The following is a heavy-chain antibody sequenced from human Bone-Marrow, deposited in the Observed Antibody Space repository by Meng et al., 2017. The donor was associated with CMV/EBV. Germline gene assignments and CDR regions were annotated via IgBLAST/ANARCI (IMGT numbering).Heavy chain of an antibody. J-gene: IGHJ4*02. Sequence: ASVKVSCKASGYTFTSYYMHWVRQAPGQGLEWMGIINPSGGSTSYAQKFQGRVTMTRDTSTSTVYMELSSLRSDDTAVYYCARDRSPNWNLGYFDYWGQGTLVTVSS. CDR1: GYTFTSYY. V-gene: IGHV1-46*01. D-gene: IGHD1-20*01. CDR3: ARDRSPNWNLGYFDY. CDR2: INPSGGST.